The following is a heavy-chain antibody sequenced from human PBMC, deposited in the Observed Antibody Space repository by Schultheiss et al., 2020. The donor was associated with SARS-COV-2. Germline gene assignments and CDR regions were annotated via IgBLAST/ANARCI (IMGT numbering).Heavy chain of an antibody. D-gene: IGHD1-26*01. CDR2: INHSGST. CDR3: ARDQPPSKWDYYYGMDV. Sequence: SETLSLTCTVSGGSISSYYWSWIRQPAGKGLEWIGEINHSGSTNYNPSLKSRVTISVDTSKNQFSLKLSSVTAADTAVYYCARDQPPSKWDYYYGMDVWGQGTTVTVSS. J-gene: IGHJ6*02. V-gene: IGHV4-59*12. CDR1: GGSISSYY.